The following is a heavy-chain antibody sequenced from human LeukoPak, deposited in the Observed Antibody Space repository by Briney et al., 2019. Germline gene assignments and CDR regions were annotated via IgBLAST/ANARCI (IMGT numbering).Heavy chain of an antibody. CDR2: INLNGGGT. J-gene: IGHJ6*03. CDR1: GYTLTSYY. Sequence: ASVKVSCKASGYTLTSYYLHWLRQAPGQGLEWLGWINLNGGGTLSAQKFQGRVTMTRDASISTAYMELSGLRSDDTAVYYCATRCTNGVCYKAYYMDVWGKGTTATVSS. V-gene: IGHV1-2*02. CDR3: ATRCTNGVCYKAYYMDV. D-gene: IGHD2-8*01.